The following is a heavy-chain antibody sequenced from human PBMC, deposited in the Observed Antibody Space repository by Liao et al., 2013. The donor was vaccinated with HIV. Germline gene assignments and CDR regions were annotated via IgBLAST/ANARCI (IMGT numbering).Heavy chain of an antibody. J-gene: IGHJ6*03. CDR2: MDYSGST. D-gene: IGHD2-21*01. Sequence: QLQLQESGPGLVKPSETLSLTCTVSGASISSSSYYWGWIRQPPGKGLEWIGSMDYSGSTYDNPSLQSRVTISIDTSKNQFSLKLNSVTAADTAVYFCVRHHIPYPNLSIGPAGVMDVWGSGTAVTVSS. V-gene: IGHV4-39*01. CDR3: VRHHIPYPNLSIGPAGVMDV. CDR1: GASISSSSYY.